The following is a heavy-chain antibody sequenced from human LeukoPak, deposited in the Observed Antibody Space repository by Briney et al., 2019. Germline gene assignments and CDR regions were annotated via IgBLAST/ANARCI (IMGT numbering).Heavy chain of an antibody. Sequence: GGSLRLSCTVSGFTGSNNSMSWVRQAPGKGLEWVSFIYSDNTHYSDSVKGRFTISRDNSKNTLYLQMNSLRAEDTAVYYCARRAGAYSHPYDYWGQGTLVTVSS. J-gene: IGHJ4*02. CDR3: ARRAGAYSHPYDY. CDR1: GFTGSNNS. V-gene: IGHV3-53*01. CDR2: IYSDNT. D-gene: IGHD4/OR15-4a*01.